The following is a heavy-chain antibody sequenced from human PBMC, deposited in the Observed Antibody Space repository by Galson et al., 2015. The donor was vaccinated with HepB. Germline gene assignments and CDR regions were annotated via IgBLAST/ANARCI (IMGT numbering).Heavy chain of an antibody. D-gene: IGHD6-25*01. CDR3: ASSSLLGSGEY. Sequence: TLSLTCSVSGGSISSDNYYWSWIRQPAGEGLEWIGRVYSSGSANYNPSFKSRVTMSVDTSKNQFSLKLNSVTAGDTAVYYCASSSLLGSGEYWGQGTLVTVSS. CDR2: VYSSGSA. V-gene: IGHV4-61*02. J-gene: IGHJ4*02. CDR1: GGSISSDNYY.